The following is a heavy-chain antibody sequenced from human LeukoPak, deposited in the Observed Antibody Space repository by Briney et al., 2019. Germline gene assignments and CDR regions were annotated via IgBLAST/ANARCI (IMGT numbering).Heavy chain of an antibody. CDR1: GLTFSRYS. V-gene: IGHV3-21*01. CDR3: ARGMVYASKTGSFDY. J-gene: IGHJ4*02. Sequence: GGSLRLSCAASGLTFSRYSMNWVRQAPGKGLEWVSSISSGSSYIYYADSVKGRFTISRDNAQNSLYLQMNSLRAEDTAVYYCARGMVYASKTGSFDYWGQGTLVTVSS. CDR2: ISSGSSYI. D-gene: IGHD2-8*01.